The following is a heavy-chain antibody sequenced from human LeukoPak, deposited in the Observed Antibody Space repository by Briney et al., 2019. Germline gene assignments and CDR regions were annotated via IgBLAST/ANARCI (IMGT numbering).Heavy chain of an antibody. J-gene: IGHJ4*02. V-gene: IGHV3-21*01. CDR1: GFTFSSYS. D-gene: IGHD5-24*01. Sequence: GGSLRLSCAASGFTFSSYSMNWVRQAPGKGLEWVSSISSSSSYIYYADSVKSRFTISRDNAKNSLYLQMNSLRAEDTAVYYCARGRDGYIYPYFDYWGQGTLVTVSS. CDR3: ARGRDGYIYPYFDY. CDR2: ISSSSSYI.